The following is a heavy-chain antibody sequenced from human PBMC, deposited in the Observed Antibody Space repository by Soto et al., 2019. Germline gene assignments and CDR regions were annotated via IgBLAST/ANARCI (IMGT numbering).Heavy chain of an antibody. V-gene: IGHV3-21*01. CDR2: ISSTSIYI. J-gene: IGHJ4*02. CDR1: GFTFSDYS. Sequence: EVQLVESGGGLVKPGGSLRLSCAVSGFTFSDYSMTWVRQAPGKGLEWVSSISSTSIYIFYADSVKGRFTISRDNAKNSLYLQMNSLRAEDTAVYYCARDANLVDSWGQGTLVIVSS. D-gene: IGHD2-15*01. CDR3: ARDANLVDS.